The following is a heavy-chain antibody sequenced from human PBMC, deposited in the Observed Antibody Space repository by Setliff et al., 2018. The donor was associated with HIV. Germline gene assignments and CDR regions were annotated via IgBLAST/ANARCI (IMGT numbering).Heavy chain of an antibody. V-gene: IGHV1-18*01. Sequence: ASVKVSCKASNYTFTNYAITWVRQAPGQRPEWMGWISAYDGDTKYAQKFHNRLSMTADTSTTTAYMDLRGLTSDDTGVYYCARVGLSAVPFPTVYCGQGTLVTVSS. CDR2: ISAYDGDT. D-gene: IGHD4-4*01. CDR3: ARVGLSAVPFPTVY. J-gene: IGHJ4*02. CDR1: NYTFTNYA.